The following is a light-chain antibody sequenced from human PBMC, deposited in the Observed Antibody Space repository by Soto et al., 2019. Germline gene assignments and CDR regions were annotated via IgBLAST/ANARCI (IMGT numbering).Light chain of an antibody. CDR2: DAS. V-gene: IGKV1-5*01. CDR3: QQYKSYSAT. Sequence: DIQMTQSPSTLSAAVGDRVTITCRASQSFSTWLAWHQQKPGKAPKLLIYDASSLESGVPSRFSGSGSATEFTLTIGSLQPDDFATYYCQQYKSYSATFGQGTKVDIK. J-gene: IGKJ1*01. CDR1: QSFSTW.